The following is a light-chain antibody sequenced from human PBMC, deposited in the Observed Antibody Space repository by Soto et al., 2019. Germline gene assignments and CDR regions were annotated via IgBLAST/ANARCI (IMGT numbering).Light chain of an antibody. CDR2: ATS. CDR1: LSVSTK. J-gene: IGKJ5*01. CDR3: QQYSNWPPIT. Sequence: EIVMTQSPATLSVSPGERATLSCRASLSVSTKVAWYQQKPGQGPRLLIYATSTRATGAPARFSGSGSGTEFTLTISNLQSEDFAVYYCQQYSNWPPITFGQGTRLEIK. V-gene: IGKV3-15*01.